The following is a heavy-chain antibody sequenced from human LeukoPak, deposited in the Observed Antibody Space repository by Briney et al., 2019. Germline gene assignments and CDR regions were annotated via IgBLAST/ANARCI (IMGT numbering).Heavy chain of an antibody. CDR1: GYTFTGYY. V-gene: IGHV1-2*02. J-gene: IGHJ4*02. Sequence: ASVKVSCKPSGYTFTGYYMHWVRQAPGQGLEWMGWINPNSGGTNYAQKFQGRVTMTRDTSISTAYMELSRLRSDDTAVYYCARTEVSGSYLAGGSDYWGQGTLVTVSS. D-gene: IGHD1-26*01. CDR3: ARTEVSGSYLAGGSDY. CDR2: INPNSGGT.